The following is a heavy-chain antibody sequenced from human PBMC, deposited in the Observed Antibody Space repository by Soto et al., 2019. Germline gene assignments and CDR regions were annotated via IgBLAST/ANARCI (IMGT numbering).Heavy chain of an antibody. J-gene: IGHJ5*02. V-gene: IGHV4-59*01. D-gene: IGHD6-25*01. Sequence: KTSETLSLTCTVSGYSIRNGYYWGWSRQPPGKGLEWIGYIYYSGSTNYNTSLKSRATISLDTSKNQRSLKMSSVTAADTAVYYCARQGAASILNTWLDPWGQGALVTGSS. CDR3: ARQGAASILNTWLDP. CDR2: IYYSGST. CDR1: GYSIRNGYY.